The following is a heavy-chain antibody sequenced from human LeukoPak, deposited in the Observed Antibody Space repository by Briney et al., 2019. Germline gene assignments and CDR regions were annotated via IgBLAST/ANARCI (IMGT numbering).Heavy chain of an antibody. D-gene: IGHD4-23*01. CDR2: INHSGST. CDR1: GGSFSGYY. J-gene: IGHJ4*02. V-gene: IGHV4-34*01. CDR3: ARRGTVVTRRPFDY. Sequence: SETLPLTCAVYGGSFSGYYWSWIRQPPGKGLEWIGEINHSGSTNYNPSLKSRVTISVDTSKNQFSLKLSSVTAADTAVYYCARRGTVVTRRPFDYWGQGTLVTVSS.